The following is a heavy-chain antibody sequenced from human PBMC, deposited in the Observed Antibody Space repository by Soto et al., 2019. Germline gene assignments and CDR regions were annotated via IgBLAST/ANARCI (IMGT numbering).Heavy chain of an antibody. J-gene: IGHJ4*02. CDR1: GFIFSNYP. CDR2: VSPSGSNT. V-gene: IGHV3-23*01. D-gene: IGHD6-19*01. Sequence: EVQLLESGGGLVQPGGSLRLSCAVSGFIFSNYPMSWVRQAPGKGLEWVSSVSPSGSNTYYADSVKGRFTMSRDNSENRLHLQMNSLRAEDTAVYFCARRDNSGWYSLDYWGQGTLVTVSS. CDR3: ARRDNSGWYSLDY.